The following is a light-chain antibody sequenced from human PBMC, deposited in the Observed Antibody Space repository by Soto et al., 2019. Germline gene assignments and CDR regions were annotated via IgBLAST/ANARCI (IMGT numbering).Light chain of an antibody. CDR3: QQYDSYSWT. Sequence: DIQMTQSPSTLSASVGDRVTITCRASQSISGWLAWYQQKPGEAPKILIYDASSLESGVPSRFSGSGSGTEFTLTISSLQPDDFATYYCQQYDSYSWTFDQGTKVEIK. CDR2: DAS. V-gene: IGKV1-5*01. CDR1: QSISGW. J-gene: IGKJ1*01.